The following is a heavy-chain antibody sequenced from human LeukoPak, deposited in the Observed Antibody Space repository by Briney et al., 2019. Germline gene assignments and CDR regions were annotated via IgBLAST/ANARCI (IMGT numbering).Heavy chain of an antibody. CDR2: IYSGGST. J-gene: IGHJ4*02. CDR1: GFTLSSYS. Sequence: GGSLRLSCAASGFTLSSYSINWVRQAPGKGLEWVSVIYSGGSTYYADSVKGRFTISRDNSKNTLYLQMNSLRAEDTAVYYCARSSMVRGLFDYWGQGTLVTVSS. D-gene: IGHD3-10*01. CDR3: ARSSMVRGLFDY. V-gene: IGHV3-53*01.